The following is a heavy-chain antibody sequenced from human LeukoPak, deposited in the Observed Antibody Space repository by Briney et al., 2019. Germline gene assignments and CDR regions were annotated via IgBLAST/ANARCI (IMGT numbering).Heavy chain of an antibody. CDR3: ARWRLRSGDAFDI. J-gene: IGHJ3*02. D-gene: IGHD3-10*01. Sequence: PGGSLRLSCAASGFTFSSYAMSWVRQAPGKGLEWVSAISGSGGSTYYADSVKGRFTISRDNSKNTLYLQMNSLRAEDTAVYYCARWRLRSGDAFDIWGQGTMVTVSS. CDR1: GFTFSSYA. V-gene: IGHV3-23*01. CDR2: ISGSGGST.